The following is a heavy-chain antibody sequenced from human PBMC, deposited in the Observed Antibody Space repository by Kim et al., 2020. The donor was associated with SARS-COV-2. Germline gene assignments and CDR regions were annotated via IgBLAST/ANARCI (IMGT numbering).Heavy chain of an antibody. D-gene: IGHD3-3*01. Sequence: SLKSRVTISVDTSKNQFSLRLSSVTAADTAVYYCARAPLLRFLEWPKDVWGKGTTVTVSS. CDR3: ARAPLLRFLEWPKDV. V-gene: IGHV4-34*01. J-gene: IGHJ6*04.